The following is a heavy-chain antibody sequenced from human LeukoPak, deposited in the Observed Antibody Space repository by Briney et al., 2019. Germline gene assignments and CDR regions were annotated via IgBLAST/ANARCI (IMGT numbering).Heavy chain of an antibody. CDR3: ARAQFLTGYQN. CDR2: ISSSGSTI. V-gene: IGHV3-48*03. CDR1: GFTFSSYE. D-gene: IGHD3-9*01. J-gene: IGHJ4*02. Sequence: GGSLRLSCAASGFTFSSYEMNWVRQAPGKGLEWVSYISSSGSTIYYADSVKGRFTISRDNAKNSLYLQMNSLRAEDTAVYYCARAQFLTGYQNRGQGTLVTVSS.